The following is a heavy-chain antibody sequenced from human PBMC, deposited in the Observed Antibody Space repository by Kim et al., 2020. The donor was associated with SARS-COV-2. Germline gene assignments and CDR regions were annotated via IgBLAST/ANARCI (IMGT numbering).Heavy chain of an antibody. J-gene: IGHJ3*01. D-gene: IGHD1-1*01. CDR2: IVPIFGTS. CDR1: GGTFGNSA. V-gene: IGHV1-69*13. Sequence: SVKVSCKASGGTFGNSAINWVRQAPGQGLEWMGGIVPIFGTSNYAQRFQDRVTITADESTTTAYMEFSSLRSDDTAMCYCARDHSSGTTVAFDVWGQGT. CDR3: ARDHSSGTTVAFDV.